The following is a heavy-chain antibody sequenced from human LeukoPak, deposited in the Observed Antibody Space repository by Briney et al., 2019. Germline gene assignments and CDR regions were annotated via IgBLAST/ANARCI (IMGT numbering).Heavy chain of an antibody. Sequence: PSETLSLTCAVYGGSFSGYYWSWIRQPPGKGLEWIGEINHSGSTNYNPSLKSRVTISVDTSKNQFSLKLSSVTAADTAVYYCARVEQQLVDAFDIWGQGTMVTVSS. D-gene: IGHD6-13*01. CDR3: ARVEQQLVDAFDI. CDR2: INHSGST. J-gene: IGHJ3*02. CDR1: GGSFSGYY. V-gene: IGHV4-34*01.